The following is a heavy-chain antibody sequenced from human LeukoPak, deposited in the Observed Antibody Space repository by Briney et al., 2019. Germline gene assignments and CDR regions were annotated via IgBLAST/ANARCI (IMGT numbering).Heavy chain of an antibody. J-gene: IGHJ4*02. CDR3: AKDIRSSSRAAVFDY. Sequence: GGSLRLSCAASGFTFDDYAMHWVRQAPGKGLEWVSGISWNSGSIGYADSVKGRFTISRDNAKNSLYLQMNSLRAEDMALYYCAKDIRSSSRAAVFDYWGQGTPVTVSS. CDR1: GFTFDDYA. V-gene: IGHV3-9*03. CDR2: ISWNSGSI. D-gene: IGHD2-15*01.